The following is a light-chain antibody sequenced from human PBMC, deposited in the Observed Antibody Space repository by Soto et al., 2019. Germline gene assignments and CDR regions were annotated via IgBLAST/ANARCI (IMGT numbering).Light chain of an antibody. V-gene: IGKV3-11*01. CDR1: QSVSTY. CDR2: DTS. J-gene: IGKJ3*01. CDR3: HQYGTAPLT. Sequence: EIVLTQSPAILSLSPGERATLSCRASQSVSTYLAWYQQKPGQAPRLLIYDTSNRASGVPARFSGSGSGTDFTLTISRLEPEDFSVYYCHQYGTAPLTFGPGTKVDIK.